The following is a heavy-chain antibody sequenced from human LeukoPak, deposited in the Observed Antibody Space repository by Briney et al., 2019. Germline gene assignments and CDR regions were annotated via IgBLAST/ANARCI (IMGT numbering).Heavy chain of an antibody. V-gene: IGHV4-34*01. CDR3: ARVLRAHYYYYGMDV. Sequence: SETLSLTCTVPDGSISGYYWSWIRQPPGKGLEWIGEINHSGSTNYNPSLKSRVTISVDTSKNQFSLKLSSVTAADTAVYYCARVLRAHYYYYGMDVWGQGTTVTVSS. CDR1: DGSISGYY. CDR2: INHSGST. J-gene: IGHJ6*02.